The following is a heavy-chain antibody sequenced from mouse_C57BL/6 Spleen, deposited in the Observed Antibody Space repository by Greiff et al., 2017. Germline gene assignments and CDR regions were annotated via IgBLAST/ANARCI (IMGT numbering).Heavy chain of an antibody. V-gene: IGHV2-4*01. J-gene: IGHJ3*01. CDR3: AKAYGYDGAWFAY. D-gene: IGHD2-2*01. Sequence: VHLVESGPGLVQPSQSLSITCTVSGFSLTSYGVHWVRQPPGKGLEWLGVIWSGGSTDYNAAFISRLSISKDNSKSQVFFKMNSLQADDTAIYYCAKAYGYDGAWFAYWGQGTLVTVSA. CDR2: IWSGGST. CDR1: GFSLTSYG.